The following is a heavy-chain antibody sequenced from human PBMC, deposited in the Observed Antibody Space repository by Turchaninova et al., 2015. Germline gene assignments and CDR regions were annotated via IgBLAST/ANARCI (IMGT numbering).Heavy chain of an antibody. Sequence: QVQLQESGPGLVKPSETLSPTCAVSGYSNSSGYYWGWIRQPPGKGLEWIGNIYHSGSTYYNPSLKSRITISVDKSKNQFSLKLYSVTAADTAVYYCARNRGGGYAPSFDYWGQGTLVTVSS. CDR2: IYHSGST. CDR1: GYSNSSGYY. V-gene: IGHV4-38-2*01. D-gene: IGHD6-25*01. J-gene: IGHJ4*02. CDR3: ARNRGGGYAPSFDY.